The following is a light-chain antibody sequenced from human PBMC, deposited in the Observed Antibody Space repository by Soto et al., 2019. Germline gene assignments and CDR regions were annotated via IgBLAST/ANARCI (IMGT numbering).Light chain of an antibody. V-gene: IGKV1-5*01. J-gene: IGKJ1*01. CDR1: QGISSW. CDR2: DAS. CDR3: QQYETFSGT. Sequence: DIQITQSPSSVSASVGDRVTITCRASQGISSWLAWYQQKPGKAPKLLIYDASALPRGVPSRFSGSGSGTKFTLTIASLQPDDYATYYCQQYETFSGTFGPGTKVDIK.